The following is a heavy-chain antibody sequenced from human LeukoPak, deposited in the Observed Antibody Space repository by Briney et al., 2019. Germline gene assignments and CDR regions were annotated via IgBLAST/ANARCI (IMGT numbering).Heavy chain of an antibody. D-gene: IGHD3-22*01. CDR1: GGTFSSYA. CDR3: AATSPRGDSSGYYYVD. CDR2: IIPIFGTA. V-gene: IGHV1-69*05. J-gene: IGHJ4*02. Sequence: SVKVSCKASGGTFSSYAISWLRQAPRQRLEWMGGIIPIFGTANYAQKFQGRVTITTDESTSSAYMELSSLRSEDTAVYYCAATSPRGDSSGYYYVDWAQGTLVTVSS.